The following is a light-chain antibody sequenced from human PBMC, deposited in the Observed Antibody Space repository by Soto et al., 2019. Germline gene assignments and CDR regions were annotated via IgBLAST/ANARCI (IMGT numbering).Light chain of an antibody. CDR2: EVS. J-gene: IGLJ2*01. CDR3: SSSTSTSTLV. V-gene: IGLV2-18*02. CDR1: SSDVGSYNR. Sequence: QSALTQPPSVSGSPGQSVTISCTGASSDVGSYNRLSWYQPHPGTAPKLIIYEVSNRPSGVPDRFSGSKSGNTASLTISGLHAEDEDDYYCSSSTSTSTLVFGGGTKLTVL.